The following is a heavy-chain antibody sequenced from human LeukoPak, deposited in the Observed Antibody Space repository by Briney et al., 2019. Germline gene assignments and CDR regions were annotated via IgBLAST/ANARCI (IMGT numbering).Heavy chain of an antibody. D-gene: IGHD3-22*01. CDR2: INHSGST. CDR3: ARTDYYDSSGYAFDI. V-gene: IGHV4-34*01. CDR1: GGSFSGYY. Sequence: SETLSLTCAVYGGSFSGYYWSWIRQPPGKGLEWIGEINHSGSTNYNPSLKSRVTISVDTSKNQFSLKLSSVTAADTAVNYCARTDYYDSSGYAFDIWGQGTMVTVSS. J-gene: IGHJ3*02.